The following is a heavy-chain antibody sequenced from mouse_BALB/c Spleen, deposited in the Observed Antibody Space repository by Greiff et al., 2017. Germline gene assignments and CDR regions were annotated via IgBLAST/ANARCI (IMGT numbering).Heavy chain of an antibody. CDR2: IRNKANGYTT. J-gene: IGHJ4*01. Sequence: DVKLQESGGGLVQPGGSLRLSCATSGFTFTDYYMSWVRQPPGKALEWLGFIRNKANGYTTEYSASVKGRFTISRDNSQSILYLQMNTLRAEDSATYYCARDYYGSAMDYWGQGTSVTVSS. CDR3: ARDYYGSAMDY. D-gene: IGHD1-1*01. V-gene: IGHV7-3*02. CDR1: GFTFTDYY.